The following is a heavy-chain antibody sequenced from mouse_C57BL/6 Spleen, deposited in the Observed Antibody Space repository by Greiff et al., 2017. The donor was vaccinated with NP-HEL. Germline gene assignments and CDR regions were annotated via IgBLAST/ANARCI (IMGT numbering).Heavy chain of an antibody. CDR2: IDPSDSYT. CDR1: GYTFTGYW. J-gene: IGHJ3*01. CDR3: ASRYGNYDWFAY. Sequence: QVQLQQPGAELVRPGTSVKLSCKASGYTFTGYWMHWVKQRPGQGLEWIGVIDPSDSYTNYNQKFKGKATLTVDTSSSTAYMQLSSLTSEDSAVYYCASRYGNYDWFAYWGQGTLVTVSA. D-gene: IGHD2-1*01. V-gene: IGHV1-59*01.